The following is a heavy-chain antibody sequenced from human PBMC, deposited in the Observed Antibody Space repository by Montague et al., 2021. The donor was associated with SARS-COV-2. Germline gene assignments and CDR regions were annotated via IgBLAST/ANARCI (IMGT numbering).Heavy chain of an antibody. CDR1: GFTFSDYW. Sequence: LSCAASGFTFSDYWMHWVRQAPGKGLMWLSNINGDGSFTRYADSVKGRFTISRDIPKNTLYLQMNSLTAEDTAVYYCARHRIVPGGFDYWGQGTLVTVSS. J-gene: IGHJ4*02. CDR2: INGDGSFT. D-gene: IGHD2-2*01. V-gene: IGHV3-74*01. CDR3: ARHRIVPGGFDY.